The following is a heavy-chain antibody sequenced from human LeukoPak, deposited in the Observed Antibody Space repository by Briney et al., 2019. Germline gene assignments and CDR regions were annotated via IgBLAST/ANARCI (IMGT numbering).Heavy chain of an antibody. J-gene: IGHJ6*04. CDR1: GYTFTSYG. CDR2: ISAYNGNT. Sequence: GASVKVSCKASGYTFTSYGISWVRQAPGQGLEWMGWISAYNGNTNYAQKLQGRVTMTTDTSTSTAYMELRSLISDDTAVYYCARDVRLRYFDWLLYNYYYYGMDVWGKGTTVTVSS. D-gene: IGHD3-9*01. CDR3: ARDVRLRYFDWLLYNYYYYGMDV. V-gene: IGHV1-18*04.